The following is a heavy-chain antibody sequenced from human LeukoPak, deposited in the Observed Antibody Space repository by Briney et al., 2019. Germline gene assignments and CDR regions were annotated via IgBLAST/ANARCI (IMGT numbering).Heavy chain of an antibody. CDR1: NSSISSGFY. Sequence: PSETLSLTCNVSNSSISSGFYWGWIRQPPGKGLEWLGSIYHTGSTHYKPSLKSRVTISVDTSKNQFSLKLSSVTAADTAVYYCASLRKRGGAFDTWGQGTMVTVSS. CDR2: IYHTGST. V-gene: IGHV4-38-2*02. J-gene: IGHJ3*02. CDR3: ASLRKRGGAFDT.